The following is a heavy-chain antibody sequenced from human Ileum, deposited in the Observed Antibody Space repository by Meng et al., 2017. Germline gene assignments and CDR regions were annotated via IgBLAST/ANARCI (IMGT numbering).Heavy chain of an antibody. CDR3: AIGYCTGGSCFSSLLYHYGLDV. D-gene: IGHD2-15*01. Sequence: SVKVSCKASGGTFSNYAISWVRQAPGQGLEWLGGIIPGLGTPHYAQRFQGRVTITTDESTTTAYMELSSLRSEDTALYYCAIGYCTGGSCFSSLLYHYGLDVWGQGTTVT. CDR1: GGTFSNYA. J-gene: IGHJ6*02. V-gene: IGHV1-69*05. CDR2: IIPGLGTP.